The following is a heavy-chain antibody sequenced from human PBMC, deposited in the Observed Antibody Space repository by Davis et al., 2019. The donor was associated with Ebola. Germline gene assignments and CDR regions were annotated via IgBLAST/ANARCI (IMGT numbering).Heavy chain of an antibody. Sequence: SETLSLTCTVSGGSISSSSYYWGWIRQPPGKGLEWIGSIYYSGSTYYNPSLKSRVTISVDTSKNQFSLKLSSVTAADTAVYYCARQLGYCISTSCSHFDYWGQGTLVTVSS. CDR2: IYYSGST. J-gene: IGHJ4*02. CDR3: ARQLGYCISTSCSHFDY. CDR1: GGSISSSSYY. D-gene: IGHD2-2*01. V-gene: IGHV4-39*01.